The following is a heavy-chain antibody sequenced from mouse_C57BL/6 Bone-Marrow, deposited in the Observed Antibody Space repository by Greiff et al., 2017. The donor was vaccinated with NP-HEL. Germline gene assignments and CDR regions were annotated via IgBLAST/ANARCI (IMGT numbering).Heavy chain of an antibody. CDR1: GYTFTDYY. CDR3: ARRTGTSDFDY. Sequence: EVQLQQSGPVLVKPGASVKMSCKASGYTFTDYYMNWVKQSHGKSLEWIGVINPYNGGTSYNQKFKGKATLTVDKSSSTAYMELNSLTSEDSAVYYCARRTGTSDFDYWGQGTTLTVSS. V-gene: IGHV1-19*01. D-gene: IGHD4-1*01. J-gene: IGHJ2*01. CDR2: INPYNGGT.